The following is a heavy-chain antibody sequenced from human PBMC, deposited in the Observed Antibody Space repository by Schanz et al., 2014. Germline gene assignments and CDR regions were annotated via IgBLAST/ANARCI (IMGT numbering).Heavy chain of an antibody. D-gene: IGHD4-17*01. CDR1: GFTFSSYA. J-gene: IGHJ3*02. CDR2: ISGSGGST. Sequence: EVQLLESGGGLVQPGGSLRLSCAASGFTFSSYAMSWVRQALGKGLEWVSAISGSGGSTYYADSVKGRFTISRDNSKNTLYLQMNSLRAEDTAVYYCARKMKLGVYGGKGHDSLDIWGQGTMVTVSS. V-gene: IGHV3-23*01. CDR3: ARKMKLGVYGGKGHDSLDI.